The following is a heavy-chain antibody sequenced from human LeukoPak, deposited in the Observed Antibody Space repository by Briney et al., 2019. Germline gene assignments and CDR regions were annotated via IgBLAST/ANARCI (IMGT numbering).Heavy chain of an antibody. CDR2: IYYSGSI. D-gene: IGHD3-16*01. CDR1: GGSISSYY. V-gene: IGHV4-59*01. J-gene: IGHJ5*02. CDR3: ARDREGTFGP. Sequence: SETLSLTCTVSGGSISSYYWSWIRQPPGKGLEWIGYIYYSGSINYNPSLKSRVTISVDTSKNQFSLKLSSVTAADTAVYYCARDREGTFGPWGQGTLVTVSS.